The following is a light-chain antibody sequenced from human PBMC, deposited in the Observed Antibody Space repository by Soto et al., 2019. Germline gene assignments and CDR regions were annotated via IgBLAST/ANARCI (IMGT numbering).Light chain of an antibody. CDR1: SSDVGGYNY. CDR3: SSYAGSNTGV. CDR2: EVS. V-gene: IGLV2-8*01. J-gene: IGLJ1*01. Sequence: QSALTQPPSASGSPGQSVTISCTGTSSDVGGYNYVSWYQQHPGKAPKLMIYEVSNRPSGVPDRFSGSKSGNTASLTVSGLQAEDEADYYCSSYAGSNTGVFGSGTKLTVL.